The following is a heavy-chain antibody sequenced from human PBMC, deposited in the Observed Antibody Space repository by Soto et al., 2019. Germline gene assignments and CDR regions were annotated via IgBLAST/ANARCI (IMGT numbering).Heavy chain of an antibody. CDR2: IWSNGRNA. D-gene: IGHD6-13*01. CDR3: ARDRQQGTPYGMDV. Sequence: QVQLVESGGGVVQPEKSLRVSCAASGFTFSGHAMHWVRQAPGKGLEWVAQIWSNGRNAYYSDSVKGRFTISRDNSKNTVTLQMDSLRAEDTAVYYCARDRQQGTPYGMDVWGQGTTVTVSS. V-gene: IGHV3-33*01. CDR1: GFTFSGHA. J-gene: IGHJ6*02.